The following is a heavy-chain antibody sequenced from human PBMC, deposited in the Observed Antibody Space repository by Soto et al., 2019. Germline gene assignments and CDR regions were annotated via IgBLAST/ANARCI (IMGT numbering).Heavy chain of an antibody. J-gene: IGHJ5*02. D-gene: IGHD3-10*01. CDR3: VRESPPGFNWFDP. Sequence: SETLSLTCSVSAGSISSNYWSWIRQPAGKRLEWVGRIYTSGSTNYNPSLKSRVTMSIDTSKNQFSLNLNSVTAADTAVYYCVRESPPGFNWFDPWGQG. CDR2: IYTSGST. V-gene: IGHV4-4*07. CDR1: AGSISSNY.